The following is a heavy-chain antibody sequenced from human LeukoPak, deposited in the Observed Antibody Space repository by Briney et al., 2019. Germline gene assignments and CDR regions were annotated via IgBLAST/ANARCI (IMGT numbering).Heavy chain of an antibody. V-gene: IGHV3-30-3*01. CDR1: GFTFSSYA. D-gene: IGHD3-22*01. CDR3: ARATLTDNYYYDSSGLGMDV. Sequence: GGSLRLSCAASGFTFSSYAMHWVRQAPGKGLEWVAVISYDGSNKYYADSVKGRFTISRDNSKNTLYLQMNSLRAEDTAVYYCARATLTDNYYYDSSGLGMDVWGQGTKVTVSS. CDR2: ISYDGSNK. J-gene: IGHJ6*02.